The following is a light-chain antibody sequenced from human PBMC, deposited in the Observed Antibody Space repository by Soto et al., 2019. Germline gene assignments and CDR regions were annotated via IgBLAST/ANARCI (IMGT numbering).Light chain of an antibody. J-gene: IGLJ1*01. Sequence: QSALTQPASVSGSPGQSITISCTGTSSDVGGYNLVSWYQQYPDKAPKLMIFDVNTRPSGVSNRFSGSKSGNTASLTISGLQAADEAAYYCSSSKRSSTIPYVFGTGTKVTVL. V-gene: IGLV2-14*01. CDR1: SSDVGGYNL. CDR3: SSSKRSSTIPYV. CDR2: DVN.